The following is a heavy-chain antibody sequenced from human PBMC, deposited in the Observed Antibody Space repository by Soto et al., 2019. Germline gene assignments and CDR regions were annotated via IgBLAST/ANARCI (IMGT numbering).Heavy chain of an antibody. Sequence: ASVKVSCKASGYSFTSYAIYWVRQAPGERLEWMGWINAGNGNTKYSQKLQGRVTFTGDASASTAHMELSSLRSEDTAVYFCARGVENIVVVLDVFGYYGMDVWGQGTTVTVSS. V-gene: IGHV1-3*01. CDR2: INAGNGNT. D-gene: IGHD2-2*01. J-gene: IGHJ6*02. CDR3: ARGVENIVVVLDVFGYYGMDV. CDR1: GYSFTSYA.